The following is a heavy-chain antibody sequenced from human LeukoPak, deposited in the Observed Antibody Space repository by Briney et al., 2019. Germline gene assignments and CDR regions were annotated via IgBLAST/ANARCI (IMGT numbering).Heavy chain of an antibody. J-gene: IGHJ4*02. CDR1: GFTFSSYG. CDR2: ISYDGSNK. CDR3: ANGPHYYDSSGYPGFYYFDY. Sequence: PGGSLRLSCAASGFTFSSYGMHWVRQAPGKGLEWVAVISYDGSNKYYADSVKGRFTISRDNSKNTLYLQMNSLRAEDTAVYYCANGPHYYDSSGYPGFYYFDYWGQGTLVTVSS. V-gene: IGHV3-30*18. D-gene: IGHD3-22*01.